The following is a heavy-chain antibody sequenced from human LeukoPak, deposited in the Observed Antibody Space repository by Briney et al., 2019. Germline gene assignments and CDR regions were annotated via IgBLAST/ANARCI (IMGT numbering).Heavy chain of an antibody. CDR3: APAYCGGDCYFRSDAFDI. CDR1: GHTFTGYY. J-gene: IGHJ3*02. CDR2: INPNSGGT. Sequence: GASVKVSCKASGHTFTGYYMHWVRQAPGQGLEWMGWINPNSGGTNYAQKFQGRVTMTRDTSISTAYMELSRLRSDDTAVYYCAPAYCGGDCYFRSDAFDIWGQGTMVTVSS. D-gene: IGHD2-21*01. V-gene: IGHV1-2*02.